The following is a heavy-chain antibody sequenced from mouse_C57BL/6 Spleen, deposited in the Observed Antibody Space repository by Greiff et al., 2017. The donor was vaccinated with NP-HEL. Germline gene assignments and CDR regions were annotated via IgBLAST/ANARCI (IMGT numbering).Heavy chain of an antibody. CDR2: IYPGDGDT. D-gene: IGHD2-4*01. Sequence: QVQLKESGAELVKPGASVKISCKASGYAFSSYWMNWVKQRPGKGLEWIGQIYPGDGDTNYNGKFKGKATLTADKSSSTAYMQLSSLTSEDSAVYYCARSWDYDGYYYAMDYWGQGTSVTVSS. CDR1: GYAFSSYW. CDR3: ARSWDYDGYYYAMDY. J-gene: IGHJ4*01. V-gene: IGHV1-80*01.